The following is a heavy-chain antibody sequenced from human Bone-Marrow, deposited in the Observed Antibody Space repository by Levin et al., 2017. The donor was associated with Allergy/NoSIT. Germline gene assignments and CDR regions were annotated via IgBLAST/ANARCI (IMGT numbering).Heavy chain of an antibody. CDR3: ASEDPEVSEYSYGSFLY. Sequence: SETLSLTCTVSGGSISSGGYYWSWIRQHPGKGLEWIGYIYYSGSTYYNPSLKSRVTISVDTSKNQFSLKLSSVTAADTAVYYCASEDPEVSEYSYGSFLYWGQGTLVTVSS. CDR2: IYYSGST. J-gene: IGHJ4*02. V-gene: IGHV4-31*03. CDR1: GGSISSGGYY. D-gene: IGHD5-18*01.